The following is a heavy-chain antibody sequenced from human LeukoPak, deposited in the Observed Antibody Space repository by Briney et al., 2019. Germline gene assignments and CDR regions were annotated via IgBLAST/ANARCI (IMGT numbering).Heavy chain of an antibody. CDR1: GGSISGYY. J-gene: IGHJ6*03. CDR3: ARDPKWELLPYYYYYMDV. Sequence: PSETLSLTCTVSGGSISGYYWSWIRQPPGKGLEWTGRIFSSGTTNYNSSLKSRVTMSVDTSKNQFSLKLSSVTAADTAVYYCARDPKWELLPYYYYYMDVWGKGTTVTVSS. V-gene: IGHV4-4*07. D-gene: IGHD1-26*01. CDR2: IFSSGTT.